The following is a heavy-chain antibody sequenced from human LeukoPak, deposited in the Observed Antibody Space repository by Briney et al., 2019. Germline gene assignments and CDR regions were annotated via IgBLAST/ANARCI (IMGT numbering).Heavy chain of an antibody. D-gene: IGHD3-10*01. J-gene: IGHJ4*02. V-gene: IGHV5-51*01. CDR1: GYSFTSYW. Sequence: GESLKISCKGSGYSFTSYWIGWVRQMPGKGLEWMGIIYPGDSDTRYSPSFQGQVTISADKSISTAYLQWSSLKASDTAMYYCARGIYYGSGSYYLSYYFDYWGQGTLVTVSS. CDR3: ARGIYYGSGSYYLSYYFDY. CDR2: IYPGDSDT.